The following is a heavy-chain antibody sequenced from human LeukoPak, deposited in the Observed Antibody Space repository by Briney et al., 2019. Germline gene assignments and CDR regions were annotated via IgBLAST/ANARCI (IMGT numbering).Heavy chain of an antibody. J-gene: IGHJ6*02. Sequence: GGSLRLSCAASGFTFSSYSMNWVRQAPGKGLEWVSSISSSSSYIYYADSVKGRFTISRDNSKNTLFLQVNSLRAEDTAVYYCAKVRTYFYHGLDVWGQGTTVIVSS. CDR1: GFTFSSYS. CDR3: AKVRTYFYHGLDV. D-gene: IGHD1-14*01. CDR2: ISSSSSYI. V-gene: IGHV3-21*04.